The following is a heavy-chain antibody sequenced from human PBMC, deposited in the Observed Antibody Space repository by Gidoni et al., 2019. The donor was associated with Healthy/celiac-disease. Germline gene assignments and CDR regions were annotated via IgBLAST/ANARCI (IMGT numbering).Heavy chain of an antibody. CDR3: TREERLGYCSGGSCYSGFSAFDI. V-gene: IGHV3-49*03. Sequence: EVQLVESGGGLVQPGRSLRLSCTASGFTFGDYAMSWFRQAPGKGLEWVGFIRSKAYGGTTEYAASVKGRFTISRDDSKSIAYLQMNSLKTEDTAVYYCTREERLGYCSGGSCYSGFSAFDIWGQGTMVTVSS. CDR1: GFTFGDYA. D-gene: IGHD2-15*01. CDR2: IRSKAYGGTT. J-gene: IGHJ3*02.